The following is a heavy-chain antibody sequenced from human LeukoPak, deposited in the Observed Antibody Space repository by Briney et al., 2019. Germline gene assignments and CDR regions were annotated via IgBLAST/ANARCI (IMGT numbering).Heavy chain of an antibody. Sequence: SSVMVCCKASWGTFSSYASVWVGQAPGQGLEWMGGIIPIFGTANYAQKFQGRVTITTDESTSTAYMELSSLRSEDTAVYYCARGGGWLRGAFDIWGQGTMVTVSS. D-gene: IGHD6-19*01. J-gene: IGHJ3*02. CDR2: IIPIFGTA. CDR1: WGTFSSYA. CDR3: ARGGGWLRGAFDI. V-gene: IGHV1-69*05.